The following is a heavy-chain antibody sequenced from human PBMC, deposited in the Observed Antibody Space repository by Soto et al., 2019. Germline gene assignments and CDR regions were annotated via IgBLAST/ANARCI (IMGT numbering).Heavy chain of an antibody. CDR2: ISGSGGST. CDR1: GFTFSNYD. CDR3: AKDRGYCIGGSCYTIPPLADY. J-gene: IGHJ4*02. V-gene: IGHV3-23*01. Sequence: GGSLRLSCAASGFTFSNYDMSWVRQAPGKGLEWVSAISGSGGSTYYADSVKGRFTISRGNSKNTLYLQMNSLRAEDTAVYYCAKDRGYCIGGSCYTIPPLADYWGQGTLVTVS. D-gene: IGHD2-15*01.